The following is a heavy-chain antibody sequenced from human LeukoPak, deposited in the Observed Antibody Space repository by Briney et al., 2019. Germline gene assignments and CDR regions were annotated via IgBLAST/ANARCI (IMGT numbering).Heavy chain of an antibody. V-gene: IGHV3-9*01. Sequence: GGSLRLSCAASGFTFDDYAMHWVRQAPGKGLEWVSGISWNSGSIGYADSVKGRFTISRDNAKNSLYLQMNSLRAEDTALYYCAKGIRPYYDSSGYFGYWGQGTLVTVSS. CDR3: AKGIRPYYDSSGYFGY. CDR1: GFTFDDYA. CDR2: ISWNSGSI. D-gene: IGHD3-22*01. J-gene: IGHJ4*02.